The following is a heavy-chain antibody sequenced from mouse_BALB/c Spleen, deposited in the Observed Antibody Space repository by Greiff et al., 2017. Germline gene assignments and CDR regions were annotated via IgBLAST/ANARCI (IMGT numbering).Heavy chain of an antibody. Sequence: EVKLVESGGGLVQPGESLKLSCESTEYEFPSHDMSWVRKTPEKGLEWVAAINSDGGSTYYPDTMERRFIISRDNTKKTLYLQMSSLRSEDTALYYCARHHGYGAWFAYWGQGTLVTVSA. CDR2: INSDGGST. CDR3: ARHHGYGAWFAY. V-gene: IGHV5-2*01. CDR1: EYEFPSHD. D-gene: IGHD2-14*01. J-gene: IGHJ3*01.